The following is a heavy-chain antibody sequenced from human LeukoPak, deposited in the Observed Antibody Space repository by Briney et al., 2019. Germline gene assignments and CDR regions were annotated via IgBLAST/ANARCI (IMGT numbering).Heavy chain of an antibody. CDR1: GGSISSGDYY. CDR3: ASPHDSSGSNDAFDI. J-gene: IGHJ3*02. CDR2: IYYSGST. Sequence: PSETLSLTCTVSGGSISSGDYYWSWIRQPPGTGLEWIGYIYYSGSTYYNPSLKSRVTISVDTSKNQFSLKLSSVTAADTAVYYCASPHDSSGSNDAFDIWGQGTMVTVSS. V-gene: IGHV4-30-4*01. D-gene: IGHD3-22*01.